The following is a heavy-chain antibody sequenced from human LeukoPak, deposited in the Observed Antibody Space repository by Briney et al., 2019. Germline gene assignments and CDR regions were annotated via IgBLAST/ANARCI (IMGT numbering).Heavy chain of an antibody. Sequence: GGSLRLSCAASGFTFSSYAMHWVRQAPGKGLEWVAVISYDGSNKYYADSVKGRFTISRDNSKNTLYLQMNSLRAEDTAVYYCARDKPFYDYVWGSPDYWGQGTLVTVSS. D-gene: IGHD3-16*01. CDR2: ISYDGSNK. V-gene: IGHV3-30-3*01. CDR1: GFTFSSYA. CDR3: ARDKPFYDYVWGSPDY. J-gene: IGHJ4*02.